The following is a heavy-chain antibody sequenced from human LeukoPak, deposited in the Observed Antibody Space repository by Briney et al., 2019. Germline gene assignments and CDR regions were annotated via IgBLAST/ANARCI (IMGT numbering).Heavy chain of an antibody. CDR2: IYDSGST. D-gene: IGHD1-26*01. Sequence: KPSETLSLTCTVSGGSMSSYYWSWIRQPPGKWMEWIGYIYDSGSTNYNPSLKSRVTISVDTSNNQFSLKLNSVTAADTAVYYCARHGTSGIYRRPFDIWGQGTMVTVSS. CDR3: ARHGTSGIYRRPFDI. V-gene: IGHV4-59*08. CDR1: GGSMSSYY. J-gene: IGHJ3*02.